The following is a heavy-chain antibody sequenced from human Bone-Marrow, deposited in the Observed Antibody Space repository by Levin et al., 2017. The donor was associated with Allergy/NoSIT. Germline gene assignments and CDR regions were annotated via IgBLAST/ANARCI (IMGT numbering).Heavy chain of an antibody. CDR1: GGSISDDSYY. CDR3: AGEPNSPYYYHDGLDV. V-gene: IGHV4-39*07. J-gene: IGHJ6*02. Sequence: GSLRLSCTVSGGSISDDSYYWAWVRQPPGKGLEWIGSIYYDGSAYYNPSLKTRLTISVDTSKNQFSLRVNSVTAADTAVYYCAGEPNSPYYYHDGLDVWGQGTSVTVSS. D-gene: IGHD2/OR15-2a*01. CDR2: IYYDGSA.